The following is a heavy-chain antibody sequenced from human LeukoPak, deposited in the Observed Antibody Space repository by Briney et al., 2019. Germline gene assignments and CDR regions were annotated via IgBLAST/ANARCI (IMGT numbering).Heavy chain of an antibody. J-gene: IGHJ4*02. Sequence: SETLSLTCAVYGGSFSGYYWSWIRPPPGKGLEWIGEINHSGSTNYNPSLKSRVTISVDTSKNQFSLKLSSVTAADTAVYYCARGASYYAPFDYWGQGTLVTVSS. D-gene: IGHD3-10*01. CDR1: GGSFSGYY. CDR3: ARGASYYAPFDY. CDR2: INHSGST. V-gene: IGHV4-34*01.